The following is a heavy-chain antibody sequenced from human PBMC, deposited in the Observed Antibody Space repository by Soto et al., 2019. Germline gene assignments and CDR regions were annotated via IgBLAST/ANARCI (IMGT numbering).Heavy chain of an antibody. Sequence: SETLSLTCTVPGDCISNYYWSWLRQFPGKGLEWIGYIHYSGGTNYNPSLKSRLTIAVDTSKNQFFLKLSSVTAADTAVYYCARGRGDYYFDYWGQGALVTVSS. CDR1: GDCISNYY. J-gene: IGHJ4*02. D-gene: IGHD2-21*02. CDR3: ARGRGDYYFDY. V-gene: IGHV4-59*01. CDR2: IHYSGGT.